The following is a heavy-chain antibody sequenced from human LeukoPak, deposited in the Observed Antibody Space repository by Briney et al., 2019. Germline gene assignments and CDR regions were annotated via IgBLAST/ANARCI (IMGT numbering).Heavy chain of an antibody. V-gene: IGHV3-23*01. CDR1: GFTFISYA. CDR3: AKVPAAAGPMYYFDY. Sequence: PGGSLRFSCAASGFTFISYAMSWVRQAPGKGLEWVSAISGSGGSTYYADSVKGRFTISRDNSKNTLYLQMNSLRAEDTAVYYCAKVPAAAGPMYYFDYWGQGTLVTVSS. J-gene: IGHJ4*02. D-gene: IGHD6-13*01. CDR2: ISGSGGST.